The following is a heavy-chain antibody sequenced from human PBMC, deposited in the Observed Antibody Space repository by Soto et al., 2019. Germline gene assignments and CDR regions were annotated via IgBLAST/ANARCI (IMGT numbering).Heavy chain of an antibody. CDR2: ISGSGGST. Sequence: EVQLLESGGGLVQPGGSLRLSCAASGFTFSSYAMSWVRQAPGKGLEWVSAISGSGGSTYYADSVKGRFTISRDNSKNPLYLQMNSLRAEDTAVYYCAKGGGSKYYYGSGSAYGMDVWGQGTTVTVSS. J-gene: IGHJ6*02. CDR3: AKGGGSKYYYGSGSAYGMDV. V-gene: IGHV3-23*01. D-gene: IGHD3-10*01. CDR1: GFTFSSYA.